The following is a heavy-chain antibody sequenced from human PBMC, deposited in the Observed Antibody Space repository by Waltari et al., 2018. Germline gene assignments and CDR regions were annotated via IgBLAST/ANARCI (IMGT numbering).Heavy chain of an antibody. V-gene: IGHV1-2*06. CDR2: INPNSGGT. Sequence: QVQLVQSGAEVKKPGASVKVSYKASGYTFTGYYMHWVRQAPGQGLEWMGRINPNSGGTNYAQKFQGRVTMTRDTSISTAYMELSRLRSDDTAVYYCARVNYYDSSGANDYWGQGTLVTVSS. CDR1: GYTFTGYY. J-gene: IGHJ4*02. D-gene: IGHD3-22*01. CDR3: ARVNYYDSSGANDY.